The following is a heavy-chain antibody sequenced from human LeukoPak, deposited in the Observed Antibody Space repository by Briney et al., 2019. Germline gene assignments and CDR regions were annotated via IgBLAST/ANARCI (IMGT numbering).Heavy chain of an antibody. D-gene: IGHD2-2*01. Sequence: SETLSLTCTVSGGSISSYYWSWIRQPPWKGLEWIGYIYYSGSTNYNPSLKSRVTISVDTSKNQFSLKLSSVTAADTAVYYCARGGYCSSTSCYPPADYWGQGTLVTVSS. J-gene: IGHJ4*02. CDR3: ARGGYCSSTSCYPPADY. CDR2: IYYSGST. V-gene: IGHV4-59*01. CDR1: GGSISSYY.